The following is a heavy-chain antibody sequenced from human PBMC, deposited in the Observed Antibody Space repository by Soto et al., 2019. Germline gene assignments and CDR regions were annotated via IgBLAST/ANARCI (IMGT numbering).Heavy chain of an antibody. CDR3: ARATGFFTISSFDP. CDR1: GGSVSSVNW. V-gene: IGHV4-4*02. CDR2: IYHSGTT. Sequence: YETLSLTCGVSGGSVSSVNWWSWVRQAPGKGLEWIGEIYHSGTTNYNPSLTGRVTMSVYKSKNQFSLNLTSVTAADTAVYYCARATGFFTISSFDPWGQGTLVTVYS. D-gene: IGHD3-9*01. J-gene: IGHJ5*02.